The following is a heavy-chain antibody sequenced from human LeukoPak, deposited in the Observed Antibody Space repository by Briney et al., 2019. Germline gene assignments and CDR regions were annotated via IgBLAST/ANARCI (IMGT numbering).Heavy chain of an antibody. Sequence: ASVKVSCKASGYTFTGFYIHWVRQAPGQGLEWMGWINPNSGGTNYAQKFQDRVTMTRDTSISTAYMELSSLRSDDAAIYYCARPLTTSGWYFDLWGRGTLVTVSS. CDR1: GYTFTGFY. D-gene: IGHD1-14*01. J-gene: IGHJ2*01. V-gene: IGHV1-2*02. CDR3: ARPLTTSGWYFDL. CDR2: INPNSGGT.